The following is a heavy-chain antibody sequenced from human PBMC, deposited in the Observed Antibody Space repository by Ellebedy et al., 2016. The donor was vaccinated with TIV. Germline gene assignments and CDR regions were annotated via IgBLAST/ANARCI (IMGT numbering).Heavy chain of an antibody. J-gene: IGHJ4*02. Sequence: AASVKVSCKASVYTFTTYAMHWLRQPPGQRLEWMAWINAGNGNTKYSQKFQGRVTITRDTSATTVYMELSSLRSEDTAVYYCAKQGGYSYGSPFDYWGQGTLVTVSS. CDR3: AKQGGYSYGSPFDY. CDR2: INAGNGNT. CDR1: VYTFTTYA. V-gene: IGHV1-3*01. D-gene: IGHD5-18*01.